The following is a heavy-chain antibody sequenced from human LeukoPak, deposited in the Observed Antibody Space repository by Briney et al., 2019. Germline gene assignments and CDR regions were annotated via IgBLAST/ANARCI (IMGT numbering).Heavy chain of an antibody. D-gene: IGHD5-12*01. CDR2: ISGSGRSK. Sequence: GGSLRLSCAASGFIFSCYAMSWVRQAPGKGLEWVSAISGSGRSKYYADSVKGRFTISRDNSKNTLYLQMNSLRAEDTAVYYCAKDLGYSGYDPLDYWGQGTLVTVSS. CDR3: AKDLGYSGYDPLDY. CDR1: GFIFSCYA. V-gene: IGHV3-23*01. J-gene: IGHJ4*02.